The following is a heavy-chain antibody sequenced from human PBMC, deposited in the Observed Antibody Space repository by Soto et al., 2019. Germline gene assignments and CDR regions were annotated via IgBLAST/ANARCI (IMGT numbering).Heavy chain of an antibody. CDR3: SRALTHYYETSGPAFGY. V-gene: IGHV3-48*03. J-gene: IGHJ4*02. D-gene: IGHD3-22*01. Sequence: DVQLVESGGALVQPGGSLRLSCVGSGFTFSSFDMNWVRQAPGKGLEWISYISSRGISTYYADSVKGRFTISRDNAENSPFLQMNSLRVEDTAVYYCSRALTHYYETSGPAFGYWGQGTLLTVSS. CDR1: GFTFSSFD. CDR2: ISSRGIST.